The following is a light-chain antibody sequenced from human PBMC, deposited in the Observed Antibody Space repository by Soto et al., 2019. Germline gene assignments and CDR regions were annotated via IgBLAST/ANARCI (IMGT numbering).Light chain of an antibody. J-gene: IGLJ1*01. V-gene: IGLV1-40*01. Sequence: QSALTQPPSVSGAPGQRVTISCTGSSSNIGAGYDVHWYQQLPGTAPKLLIYGNSNRPSGVPDRFSGSKSGTSASLAITGLQAEDEADYYCQSYDSRLRSYVFGTGTKVTVL. CDR1: SSNIGAGYD. CDR2: GNS. CDR3: QSYDSRLRSYV.